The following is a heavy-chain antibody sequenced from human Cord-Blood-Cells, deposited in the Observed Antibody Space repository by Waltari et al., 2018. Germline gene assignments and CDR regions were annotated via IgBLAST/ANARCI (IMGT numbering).Heavy chain of an antibody. J-gene: IGHJ2*01. CDR1: GYSISSGYY. V-gene: IGHV4-38-2*02. CDR3: ALTTPGIAAAGIGYFDL. D-gene: IGHD6-13*01. Sequence: QVQLQESGPGLVKPSETLSLTCTVSGYSISSGYYWGWTRQPPGKGLEWIGSIYQSGSTYYNPSLKSRVTISVDTSKNQFSLKLSSVTAADTAVYYCALTTPGIAAAGIGYFDLWGRGTLVTVSS. CDR2: IYQSGST.